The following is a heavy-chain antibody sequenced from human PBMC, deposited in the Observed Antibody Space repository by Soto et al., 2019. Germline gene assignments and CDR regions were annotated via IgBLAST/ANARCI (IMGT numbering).Heavy chain of an antibody. Sequence: GGSLRLSCAASGITFSSYGMSWVRQAPGKGLEWVSAISGSGGSTYYADSVKGRFTISRDNSKNTLYLQMNSLRAEDTAVYYCAKDMAVTTNYWGQGTLVTVSS. V-gene: IGHV3-23*01. CDR1: GITFSSYG. D-gene: IGHD4-17*01. CDR3: AKDMAVTTNY. CDR2: ISGSGGST. J-gene: IGHJ4*02.